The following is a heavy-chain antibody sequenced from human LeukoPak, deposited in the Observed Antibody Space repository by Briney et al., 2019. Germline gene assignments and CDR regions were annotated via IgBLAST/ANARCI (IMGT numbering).Heavy chain of an antibody. J-gene: IGHJ6*02. Sequence: GGSLRLSCAASGFTVSSNYMSWVRQAPGKGLEWVSVIYSGGSTYYADSVKGRFTISRDNSKNTLYLQMNSLRAEDPAVYYCAITVTVYYYGMDVWGQGDTVTVSS. CDR2: IYSGGST. D-gene: IGHD4-17*01. CDR1: GFTVSSNY. CDR3: AITVTVYYYGMDV. V-gene: IGHV3-66*01.